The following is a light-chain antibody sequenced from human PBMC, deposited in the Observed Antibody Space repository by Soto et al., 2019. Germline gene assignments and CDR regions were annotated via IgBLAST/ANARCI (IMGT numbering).Light chain of an antibody. CDR1: DSNVGAGYD. CDR3: AAWDDSLNGVV. J-gene: IGLJ2*01. Sequence: QSVLTQPPSVSGAPGQRVTISCTGSDSNVGAGYDVNWYQQLPGAAPRLLIYSNNQRPSGVPDRFSGSKSGTSASLAISGLQSEDEADYYCAAWDDSLNGVVFGGGTKVTVL. V-gene: IGLV1-44*01. CDR2: SNN.